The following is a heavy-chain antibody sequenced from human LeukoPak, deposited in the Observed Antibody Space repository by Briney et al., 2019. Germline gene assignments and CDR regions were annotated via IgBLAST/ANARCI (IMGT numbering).Heavy chain of an antibody. Sequence: SETLSLTCAVYGGSFSGYYCGWVRQPPGKGLEWNGEINHSGSTNYNPSLKSRVTISVDTSKNQFSLKLSSVTAADTAVYYCARITMVRGVIMTEGPSWGQGTLVTVSS. CDR3: ARITMVRGVIMTEGPS. V-gene: IGHV4-34*01. CDR1: GGSFSGYY. CDR2: INHSGST. D-gene: IGHD3-10*01. J-gene: IGHJ4*02.